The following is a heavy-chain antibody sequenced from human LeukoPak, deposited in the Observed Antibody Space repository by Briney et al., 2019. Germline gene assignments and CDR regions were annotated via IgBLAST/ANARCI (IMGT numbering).Heavy chain of an antibody. J-gene: IGHJ4*02. CDR3: ARGYCSSTSCSYYFDY. Sequence: GGSLRLSCAASGFTFSDYYMSWIRQAPGKGLEWVPYISSSSSYIYYADSVKGRFTISRDNAKNSLYLQMNSLRAEDTAVYYCARGYCSSTSCSYYFDYWGQGTLVTVSS. CDR2: ISSSSSYI. D-gene: IGHD2-2*01. V-gene: IGHV3-11*06. CDR1: GFTFSDYY.